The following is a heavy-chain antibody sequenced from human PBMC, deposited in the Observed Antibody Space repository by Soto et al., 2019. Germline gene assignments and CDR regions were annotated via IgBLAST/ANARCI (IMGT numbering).Heavy chain of an antibody. D-gene: IGHD3-16*01. CDR2: IIPIFATA. Sequence: QVQLVQSGAEVKKPGSSVKVSCKASGGTFSSYAINWVRQAPGQGLEWMGGIIPIFATADYAQKVQGRVPITADESTSTAYMELSSLRSEDTAVYYCAQCLLGVNYYYGMDVWGQGTTVTVSS. CDR3: AQCLLGVNYYYGMDV. V-gene: IGHV1-69*12. J-gene: IGHJ6*02. CDR1: GGTFSSYA.